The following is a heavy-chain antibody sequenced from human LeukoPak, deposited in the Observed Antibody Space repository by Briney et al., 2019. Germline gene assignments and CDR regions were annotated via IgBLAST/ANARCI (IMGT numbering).Heavy chain of an antibody. D-gene: IGHD3-9*01. Sequence: GGSLRLSCAASGFTFSSYAMHWVRQAPGKGLEWVAVISYDGSNKYYADSVKGRFTISRDNSKNTLYLQMNSLRAEDTAVYYCARDGLTYYFDYWGREPWSPSPQ. V-gene: IGHV3-30-3*01. CDR3: ARDGLTYYFDY. CDR1: GFTFSSYA. CDR2: ISYDGSNK. J-gene: IGHJ4*02.